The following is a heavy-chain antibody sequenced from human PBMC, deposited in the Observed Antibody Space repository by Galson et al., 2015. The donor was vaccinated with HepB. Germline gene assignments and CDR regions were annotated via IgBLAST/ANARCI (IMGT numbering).Heavy chain of an antibody. CDR3: STLSPASPYFDY. CDR2: IWYDGSNK. J-gene: IGHJ4*02. Sequence: SLRLSCAASGFTFSSYGVHWVRQAPGKGLEWVAVIWYDGSNKYYADSVKGRFTISRDNSKNTVYLQMNSLRAEDTAVYYCSTLSPASPYFDYWGQGTLVTVSS. V-gene: IGHV3-33*08. CDR1: GFTFSSYG.